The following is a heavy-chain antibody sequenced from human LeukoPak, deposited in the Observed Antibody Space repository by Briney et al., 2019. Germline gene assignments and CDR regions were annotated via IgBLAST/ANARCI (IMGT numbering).Heavy chain of an antibody. D-gene: IGHD1-1*01. CDR3: ARDQSPPRLYNKGGASWYFDL. CDR2: ISSSSSTI. V-gene: IGHV3-48*01. Sequence: PGGSLRLSCAASGFTLSSYSMNWVRQAPGKGLEWVSYISSSSSTIYYADSVKGRFTISRDNAKNSLYLQMNSLRAEDTAVYYCARDQSPPRLYNKGGASWYFDLWGRGTLVTVSS. CDR1: GFTLSSYS. J-gene: IGHJ2*01.